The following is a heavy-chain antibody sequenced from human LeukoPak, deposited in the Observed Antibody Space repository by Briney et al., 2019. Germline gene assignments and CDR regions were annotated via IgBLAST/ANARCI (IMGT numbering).Heavy chain of an antibody. J-gene: IGHJ4*02. CDR2: ISYDGSNK. CDR3: AKLVGATPWDY. D-gene: IGHD1-26*01. V-gene: IGHV3-30-3*01. CDR1: GFTFSSYA. Sequence: GGSLRLSCAASGFTFSSYAMHWVRQAPGKGLEWVAVISYDGSNKYYADSVKGRFTISRDNSKNTLYLQMNSLRAEDTAVCYCAKLVGATPWDYWGQGTLVTVSS.